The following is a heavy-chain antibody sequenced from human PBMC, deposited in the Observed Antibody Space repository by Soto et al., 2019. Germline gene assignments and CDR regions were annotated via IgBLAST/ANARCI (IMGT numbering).Heavy chain of an antibody. CDR3: ARKVWFGELSPWFDP. V-gene: IGHV4-30-2*01. D-gene: IGHD3-10*01. CDR1: GGSISSGGYS. J-gene: IGHJ5*02. Sequence: SETLSLTCAVSGGSISSGGYSWSWIRQPPGKGLEWIGYIYHSGSTYYNPSLKSRVTISVDRSKNQFSLKLSSVTAADTAVYYCARKVWFGELSPWFDPWGQGTLVTVSS. CDR2: IYHSGST.